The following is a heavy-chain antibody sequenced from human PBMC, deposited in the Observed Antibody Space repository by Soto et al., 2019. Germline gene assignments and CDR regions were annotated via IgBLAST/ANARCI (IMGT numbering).Heavy chain of an antibody. V-gene: IGHV4-4*07. J-gene: IGHJ5*02. CDR2: IYATGTT. CDR3: VRDGTKAFGDWFDP. D-gene: IGHD1-1*01. Sequence: ETLSRTCPVYGGSISGFYWSWIRKSSGKGLEWIGLIYATGTTDYNPSIKSRVMMSVDTSKKQFYLKLRSVTAADTAVSYSVRDGTKAFGDWFDPWGQGISVTVYS. CDR1: GGSISGFY.